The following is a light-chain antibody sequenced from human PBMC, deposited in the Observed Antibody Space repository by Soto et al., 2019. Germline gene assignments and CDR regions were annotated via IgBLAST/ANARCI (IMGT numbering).Light chain of an antibody. V-gene: IGKV1-39*01. J-gene: IGKJ4*01. CDR3: QQLNSYPLT. CDR1: QSISSY. Sequence: DMQMTQSPSSLSASVGDRVTITCRASQSISSYLNWYQQKPGKAPKLLIYAASTLHSGVPSKFSGTGSGTDFTLTISSLQPEDFATYYCQQLNSYPLTFGRGTKVGIK. CDR2: AAS.